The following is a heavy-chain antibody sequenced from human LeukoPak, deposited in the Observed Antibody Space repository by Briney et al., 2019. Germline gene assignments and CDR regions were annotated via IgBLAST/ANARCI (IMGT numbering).Heavy chain of an antibody. D-gene: IGHD6-19*01. Sequence: SETLSLTCTVSGGSISSYYWSWIRQPPGKGLEWIGYIYYSGSTNYNPSLKSRVTISVDTSKNQFSLKLSSVTAADTAVYYCARDARRESYRYSGGWYYYYYGMDVWGQGTTVTVSS. V-gene: IGHV4-59*01. CDR2: IYYSGST. CDR3: ARDARRESYRYSGGWYYYYYGMDV. J-gene: IGHJ6*02. CDR1: GGSISSYY.